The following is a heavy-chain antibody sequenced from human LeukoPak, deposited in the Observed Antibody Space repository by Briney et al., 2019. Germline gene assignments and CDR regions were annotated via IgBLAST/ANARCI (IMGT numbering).Heavy chain of an antibody. CDR3: ARGFMAYSSSRYAQYYYFDY. V-gene: IGHV4-34*01. CDR1: GGSFSGYY. D-gene: IGHD6-13*01. CDR2: INHSGST. Sequence: SETLSLTCAVYGGSFSGYYWSWIRQPPGKGLEWIGEINHSGSTNYNPSLKSRVTISVDTSKNQFSLKLSSVTAADTAVYYCARGFMAYSSSRYAQYYYFDYWAQGTLLRVSS. J-gene: IGHJ4*02.